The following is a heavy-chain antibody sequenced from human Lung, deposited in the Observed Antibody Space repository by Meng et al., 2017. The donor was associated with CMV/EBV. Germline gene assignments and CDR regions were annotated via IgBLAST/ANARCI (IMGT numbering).Heavy chain of an antibody. CDR1: GDSITNHNW. Sequence: QGQLRESGPALVKPSETLSLPCPASGDSITNHNWWAWVRQPPGKGLEWIGEIPHRGSSAYNPSLKSRVSMSIDKSKNQFSLKLTSVTAADTAVYHCLRRSGGSVWGQGTLVTVSS. CDR2: IPHRGSS. V-gene: IGHV4-4*02. CDR3: LRRSGGSV. J-gene: IGHJ1*01. D-gene: IGHD3-10*01.